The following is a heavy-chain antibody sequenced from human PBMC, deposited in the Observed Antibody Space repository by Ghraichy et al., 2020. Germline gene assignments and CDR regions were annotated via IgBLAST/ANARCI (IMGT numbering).Heavy chain of an antibody. V-gene: IGHV4-39*01. CDR3: ATVFGAYYDSGFLCQH. Sequence: SETLSLTRTVSGGSISSSSYYWGWIRQPPGKGLEWIGSIYYSGSTYYNPSLKSRVTISVDTSKNQFSLKLSSVTAADTAVYYCATVFGAYYDSGFLCQHWGQGTLVTVSS. J-gene: IGHJ1*01. CDR2: IYYSGST. D-gene: IGHD3-10*01. CDR1: GGSISSSSYY.